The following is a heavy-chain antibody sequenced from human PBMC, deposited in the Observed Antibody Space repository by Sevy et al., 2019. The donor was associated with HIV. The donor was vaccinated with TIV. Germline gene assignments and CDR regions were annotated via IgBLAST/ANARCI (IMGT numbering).Heavy chain of an antibody. CDR3: ARETYSGSSPVLDY. CDR2: ISRDSSHI. J-gene: IGHJ4*02. V-gene: IGHV3-21*01. Sequence: GGSLRLSCSASGFTFSSYSINWVRQAPGKGLEWVSSISRDSSHIYYSDSLKGRSTISRDNAKNSVYLQMNSLRAEDTAVYYCARETYSGSSPVLDYWGLGTLVTVSS. D-gene: IGHD1-26*01. CDR1: GFTFSSYS.